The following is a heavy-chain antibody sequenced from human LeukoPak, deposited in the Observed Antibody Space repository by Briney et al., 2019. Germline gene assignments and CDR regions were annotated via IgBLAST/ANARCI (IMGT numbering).Heavy chain of an antibody. CDR3: AKSIGHARTYYYDSSGSPLDY. D-gene: IGHD3-22*01. V-gene: IGHV3-23*01. J-gene: IGHJ4*02. CDR2: ISGSGGST. Sequence: GGSLRLSCAASGFTFSSYAVSWVRQAPGKGLEWVSAISGSGGSTYYADSVKGRFTISRDNSKNTLYLQMNSLRAEDTAVYYCAKSIGHARTYYYDSSGSPLDYWGQGTLVTVSS. CDR1: GFTFSSYA.